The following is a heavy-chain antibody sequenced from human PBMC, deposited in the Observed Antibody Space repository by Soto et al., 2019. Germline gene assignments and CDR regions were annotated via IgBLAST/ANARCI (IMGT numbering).Heavy chain of an antibody. J-gene: IGHJ4*02. CDR1: GFTFSSYA. CDR2: ISYDGSNK. V-gene: IGHV3-30-3*01. CDR3: ARGLWIRLWSTWLDY. D-gene: IGHD5-18*01. Sequence: GGSLRLSCAASGFTFSSYAMHWVRQAPGKGLEWVAVISYDGSNKYYADSVKGRFTISRDNSKNTLYLQMNSLRAEDTAVYYCARGLWIRLWSTWLDYWDQGTLVTVSS.